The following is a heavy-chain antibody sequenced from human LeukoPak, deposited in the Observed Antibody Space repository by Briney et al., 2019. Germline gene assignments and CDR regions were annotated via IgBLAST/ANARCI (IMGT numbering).Heavy chain of an antibody. CDR2: INTNTGNP. J-gene: IGHJ6*03. V-gene: IGHV7-4-1*02. Sequence: ASVKVSCKASGYTFTSYAMNWVRQAPGQGLEWMGWINTNTGNPTYAQGFTGRFVFSSNTSVSTAYLQISSLKAEDTAVYYCAIDSSGYYSYYYYMDVWGKGTTVTVSS. D-gene: IGHD3-22*01. CDR3: AIDSSGYYSYYYYMDV. CDR1: GYTFTSYA.